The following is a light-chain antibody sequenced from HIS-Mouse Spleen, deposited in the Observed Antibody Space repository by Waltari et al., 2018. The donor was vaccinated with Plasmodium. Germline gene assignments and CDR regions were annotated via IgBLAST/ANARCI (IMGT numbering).Light chain of an antibody. CDR2: DVS. V-gene: IGLV2-11*01. J-gene: IGLJ1*01. CDR1: SSDVGGSNY. Sequence: QSALTQPRSVSGSPGQSVTISCTGTSSDVGGSNYVSWYHQHPGKAPNLMIYDVSKRPSGFPDRFSGSKAGNTASLTISGLQAEDEADYYCCSYAGSYTFVFGTGTKVTVL. CDR3: CSYAGSYTFV.